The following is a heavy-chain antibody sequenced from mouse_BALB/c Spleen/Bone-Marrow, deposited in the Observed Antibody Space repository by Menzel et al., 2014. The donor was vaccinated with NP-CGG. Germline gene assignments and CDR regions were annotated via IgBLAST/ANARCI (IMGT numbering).Heavy chain of an antibody. J-gene: IGHJ4*01. CDR3: ARGEDYDDYYAMDY. Sequence: VKVVESGPGLVAPSQSLSITCTVSGFSLTGYGVNWVRQPPGKGLEWLGMIWGDGSTDYNSALKSRLSISKDNSKSQFFLKMNSLQADDTARYYCARGEDYDDYYAMDYWGQGTSVTVSS. D-gene: IGHD2-4*01. CDR2: IWGDGST. V-gene: IGHV2-6-7*01. CDR1: GFSLTGYG.